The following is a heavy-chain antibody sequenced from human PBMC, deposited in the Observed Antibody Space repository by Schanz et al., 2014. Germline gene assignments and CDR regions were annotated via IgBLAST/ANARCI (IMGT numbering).Heavy chain of an antibody. Sequence: QVQLVQSGAEVKKPGASVTVSCKASGYSFISHAIHWVRQAPGQRLEWMGWINAGTGNTEYSQKFQGRVTITRDTLASTAYMEVSSLRSEDTAVYYCARSGSSNWYFFDYWGQGTLVTVSS. V-gene: IGHV1-3*01. CDR2: INAGTGNT. CDR1: GYSFISHA. J-gene: IGHJ4*02. D-gene: IGHD6-13*01. CDR3: ARSGSSNWYFFDY.